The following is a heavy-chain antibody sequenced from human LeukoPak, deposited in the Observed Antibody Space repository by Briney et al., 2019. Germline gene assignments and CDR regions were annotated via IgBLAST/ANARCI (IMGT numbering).Heavy chain of an antibody. CDR3: ARGRISWSFDY. Sequence: GASVKVSCKASGYTFTGYYMHWVRQAPGQGLEWMGWINPNSGGTNYAQKPQGRVTMTRDTSISTAYMELSRLRSDDTAVYYCARGRISWSFDYWGQGTLVTVSS. V-gene: IGHV1-2*02. D-gene: IGHD6-13*01. CDR2: INPNSGGT. CDR1: GYTFTGYY. J-gene: IGHJ4*02.